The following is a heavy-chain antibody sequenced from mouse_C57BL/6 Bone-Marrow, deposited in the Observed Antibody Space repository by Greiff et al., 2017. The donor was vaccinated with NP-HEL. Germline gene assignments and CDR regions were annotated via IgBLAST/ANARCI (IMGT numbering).Heavy chain of an antibody. CDR3: TRPGGYYGSSYAWYFDV. CDR2: IDPENGDT. D-gene: IGHD1-1*01. CDR1: GFNIKDDY. V-gene: IGHV14-4*01. Sequence: EVQLQQSGAELVRPGASVKLSCTASGFNIKDDYMHWVKQRPEQGLEWIGWIDPENGDTEYASKFQGKATITADTSSNTAYLQLSSLTSEDTAVYYCTRPGGYYGSSYAWYFDVWGTGTTVTVSS. J-gene: IGHJ1*03.